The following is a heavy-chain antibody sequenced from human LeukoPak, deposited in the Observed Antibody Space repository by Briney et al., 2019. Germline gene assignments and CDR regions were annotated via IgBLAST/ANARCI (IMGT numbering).Heavy chain of an antibody. CDR1: GFTFSSYA. Sequence: GGSLRLSCAASGFTFSSYAMHWVRQAPGKGLEWVAVISYDGSNKYYVDSVKGRFTISRDNSKNTLYLQMNSLRAEDTAVYYCARDSSDYGGLFDYWGQGTLVTVSS. CDR2: ISYDGSNK. J-gene: IGHJ4*02. D-gene: IGHD4-17*01. V-gene: IGHV3-30*04. CDR3: ARDSSDYGGLFDY.